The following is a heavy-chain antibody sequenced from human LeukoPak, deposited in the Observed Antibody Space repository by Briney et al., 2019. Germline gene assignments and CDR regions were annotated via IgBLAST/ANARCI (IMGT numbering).Heavy chain of an antibody. CDR1: GGSVSSGSYY. V-gene: IGHV4-39*07. CDR3: AREDRYCSGGSCYSGNFDY. CDR2: IYYSGST. D-gene: IGHD2-15*01. Sequence: SETLSLTCTVSGGSVSSGSYYWGWIRQPPGKGLEWIGSIYYSGSTYYNPSLKSRVTISVDTSKNQFSLKLSSVTAADTAVYYCAREDRYCSGGSCYSGNFDYWGQGTLVTVSS. J-gene: IGHJ4*02.